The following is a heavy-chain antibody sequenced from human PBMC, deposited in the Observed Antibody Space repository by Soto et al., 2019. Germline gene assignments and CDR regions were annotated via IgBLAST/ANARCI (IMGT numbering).Heavy chain of an antibody. Sequence: GESLKISCAASGFTFSSYWMSWVRQAPGKGLEWVANIKQDGSEKYYVDSVKGRFTISRDNAKNSLYLQMNSLRAEDTAVYYCARDTDSVLGREKSYCDYWGQGSLVTVSS. CDR3: ARDTDSVLGREKSYCDY. J-gene: IGHJ4*02. CDR2: IKQDGSEK. V-gene: IGHV3-7*01. CDR1: GFTFSSYW. D-gene: IGHD3-16*01.